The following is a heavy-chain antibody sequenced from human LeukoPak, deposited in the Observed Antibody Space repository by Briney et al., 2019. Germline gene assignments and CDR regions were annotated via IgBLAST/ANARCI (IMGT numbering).Heavy chain of an antibody. CDR3: ANRSPPGVTGYFDY. CDR2: IFYSGST. CDR1: GGSISSGGHN. D-gene: IGHD2-21*02. Sequence: PSETLSLTCTVSGGSISSGGHNWTWIRQLPGKGLEWIGYIFYSGSTYYNPSLKSRVTISVDTSKNQVSLKLNSVTAADTAVYYCANRSPPGVTGYFDYWGQGTLVTVSS. V-gene: IGHV4-31*03. J-gene: IGHJ4*02.